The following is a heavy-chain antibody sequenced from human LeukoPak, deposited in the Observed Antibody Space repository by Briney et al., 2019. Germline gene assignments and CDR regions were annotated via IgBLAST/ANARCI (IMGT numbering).Heavy chain of an antibody. CDR1: GFTFSSYG. J-gene: IGHJ5*02. CDR3: TRASGSYSSRWFDP. Sequence: GGTLRLSCAASGFTFSSYGMSWVRQAPGKGLEWVSAISTTGGSTYYADSVKGRFTISRDNPKNTLYLQMNSLRAEDTAVYYCTRASGSYSSRWFDPWGQGTLVTVSS. CDR2: ISTTGGST. D-gene: IGHD1-26*01. V-gene: IGHV3-23*01.